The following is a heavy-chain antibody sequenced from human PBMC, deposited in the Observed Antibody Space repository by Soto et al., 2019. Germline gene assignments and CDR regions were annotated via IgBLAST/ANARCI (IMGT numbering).Heavy chain of an antibody. V-gene: IGHV3-21*01. D-gene: IGHD2-8*01. J-gene: IGHJ6*02. CDR1: GFTFSSYS. CDR3: ARETYYTNGVCPRRMDV. Sequence: GGSLRLSCAASGFTFSSYSMNWVRQAPGKGLEWVSSISSSSSYIYYADSVKGRFTISRDNAKNSLYLQMNSLRAEDTAVYYCARETYYTNGVCPRRMDVWGQGTTVTVSS. CDR2: ISSSSSYI.